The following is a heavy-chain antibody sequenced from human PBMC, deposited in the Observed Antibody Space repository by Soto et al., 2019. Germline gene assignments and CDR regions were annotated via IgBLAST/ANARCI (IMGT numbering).Heavy chain of an antibody. CDR1: GYTFTSYD. Sequence: ASVKVSCKASGYTFTSYDINWVRQATGQGLEWMGWMNPNSGNTGYAQKFQGRVTMTRNTSISTAYMELGSLRSEDTAVYYCATRRDDFWSGYYVSGPWDYYYYYYMDVWGKGTTVTVSS. D-gene: IGHD3-3*01. CDR3: ATRRDDFWSGYYVSGPWDYYYYYYMDV. V-gene: IGHV1-8*01. CDR2: MNPNSGNT. J-gene: IGHJ6*03.